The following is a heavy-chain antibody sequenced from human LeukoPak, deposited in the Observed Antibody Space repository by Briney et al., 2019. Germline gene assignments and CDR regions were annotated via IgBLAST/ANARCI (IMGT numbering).Heavy chain of an antibody. Sequence: GGSLRLSCAASGFTFSSYSMNWVRQAPGKGVEWVSSISSSSSYIYYADSVKGRFTISRDNAKNSLYLQMNSLRAEDTAVYYCARTEYDFWSVRNWFDPWGQGTLVTVSS. D-gene: IGHD3-3*01. CDR2: ISSSSSYI. CDR1: GFTFSSYS. J-gene: IGHJ5*02. CDR3: ARTEYDFWSVRNWFDP. V-gene: IGHV3-21*01.